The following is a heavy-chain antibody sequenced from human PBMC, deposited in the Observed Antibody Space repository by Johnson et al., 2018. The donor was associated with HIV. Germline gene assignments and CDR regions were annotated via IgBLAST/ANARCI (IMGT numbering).Heavy chain of an antibody. CDR3: AREDPYDYSTGPDVFDI. CDR2: ISSSGRTI. D-gene: IGHD2-8*02. Sequence: QMQLVESGGDLVKPGGSLRLSCAASGFIFSDYYMTWIRQAPGKGLESISYISSSGRTIYYAESVKGRFTMSRDNAKKSLYLQMNSLRAEDTAVYYCAREDPYDYSTGPDVFDIWGQGTMVTVS. J-gene: IGHJ3*02. CDR1: GFIFSDYY. V-gene: IGHV3-11*04.